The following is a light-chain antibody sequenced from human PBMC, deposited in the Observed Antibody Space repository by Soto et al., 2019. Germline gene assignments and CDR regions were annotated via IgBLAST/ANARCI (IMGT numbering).Light chain of an antibody. CDR2: AAS. J-gene: IGKJ1*01. V-gene: IGKV1-39*01. CDR1: QSISSY. CDR3: QQSYSIPWT. Sequence: DIQMTQSPSSLSASVGDRVTITCRASQSISSYLNWYQQKPGKAPKLLIYAASSLQSGVPSRFSGSGSGTDFTLTISSLQPEDFATYYCQQSYSIPWTFGLGTKVDIK.